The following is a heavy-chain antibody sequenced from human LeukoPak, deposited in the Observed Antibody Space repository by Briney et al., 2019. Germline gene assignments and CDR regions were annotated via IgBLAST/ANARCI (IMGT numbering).Heavy chain of an antibody. J-gene: IGHJ4*02. CDR1: GGTFSSYA. CDR2: IIPIFGTA. Sequence: ASVKVSCKATGGTFSSYAISWVGQAPGQGLEGMGGIIPIFGTANYAQKFQGGVTITADESTSTSSKELSSLRSEDTAVYYCAIAVDTAMPSLFDYWGQGTLVTVSS. D-gene: IGHD5-18*01. CDR3: AIAVDTAMPSLFDY. V-gene: IGHV1-69*13.